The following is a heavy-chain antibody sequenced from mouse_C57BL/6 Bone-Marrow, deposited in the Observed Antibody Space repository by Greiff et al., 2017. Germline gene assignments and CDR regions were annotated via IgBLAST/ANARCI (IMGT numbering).Heavy chain of an antibody. J-gene: IGHJ2*01. Sequence: DVMLVESEGGLVQPGSSMNLSCTASGFTFSDYYMAWVRQVPEKGLEWVANINYDGSSTYYLDSLKSRFIISRDNAKNILYLQMSSLKSEDTATYYCARCITTVVAHYFDYWGQGTTLTVSS. CDR2: INYDGSST. V-gene: IGHV5-16*01. D-gene: IGHD1-1*01. CDR3: ARCITTVVAHYFDY. CDR1: GFTFSDYY.